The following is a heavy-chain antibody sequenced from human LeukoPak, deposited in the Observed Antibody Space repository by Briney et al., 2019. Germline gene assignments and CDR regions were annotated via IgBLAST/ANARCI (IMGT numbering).Heavy chain of an antibody. Sequence: GGSLRLSCVGSGLSLGNYWMDWVRQAPGKGLEWVANIREDGGDIHYVDSVKGRFTISRGNAKNSVYLQMHRLRAEDTAVYYCARDAFGDFSYWGQGILVTVSS. V-gene: IGHV3-7*01. CDR3: ARDAFGDFSY. D-gene: IGHD3-10*01. J-gene: IGHJ4*02. CDR2: IREDGGDI. CDR1: GLSLGNYW.